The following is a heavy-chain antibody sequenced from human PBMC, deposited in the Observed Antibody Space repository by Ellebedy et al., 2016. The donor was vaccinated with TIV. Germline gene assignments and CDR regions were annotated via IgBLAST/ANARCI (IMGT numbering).Heavy chain of an antibody. CDR2: IIPILGIA. Sequence: SVKVSCXASGGTFSSYAISWVRQAPGQGLEWMGRIIPILGIANYAQKFQGRVTITADKSTSTAYMELSSLRSEDTAVYYCARGVVPAAIEDYWGQGTLVTVSS. CDR1: GGTFSSYA. J-gene: IGHJ4*02. V-gene: IGHV1-69*04. D-gene: IGHD2-2*02. CDR3: ARGVVPAAIEDY.